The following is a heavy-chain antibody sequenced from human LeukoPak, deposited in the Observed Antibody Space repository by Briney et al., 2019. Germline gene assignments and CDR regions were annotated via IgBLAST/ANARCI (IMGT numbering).Heavy chain of an antibody. CDR3: ARIVMGTRDY. V-gene: IGHV3-48*03. D-gene: IGHD3-22*01. J-gene: IGHJ4*02. Sequence: PGGSLRLSCAASGFTFSFYEMNWVRQAPGKGPEWVSYISSSGDTIYYADSVKGRFTISRDNAKNSLRLQMNSLKAEDTAVYYCARIVMGTRDYWGQGTLVTVSS. CDR2: ISSSGDTI. CDR1: GFTFSFYE.